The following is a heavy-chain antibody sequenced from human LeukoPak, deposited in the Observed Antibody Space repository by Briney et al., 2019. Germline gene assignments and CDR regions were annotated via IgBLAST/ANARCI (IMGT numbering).Heavy chain of an antibody. Sequence: PGGSLRLSCAASGFTFSSYSMNWVRLAPGKGLEWISYVSYSSSTIYYADSVKGRFTISRDNAKNSLYLQMNSLRDEDTAVYYCAGDAHIVRGVNPLDYWGQGTLVTVSS. J-gene: IGHJ4*02. CDR3: AGDAHIVRGVNPLDY. D-gene: IGHD3-10*01. CDR2: VSYSSSTI. V-gene: IGHV3-48*02. CDR1: GFTFSSYS.